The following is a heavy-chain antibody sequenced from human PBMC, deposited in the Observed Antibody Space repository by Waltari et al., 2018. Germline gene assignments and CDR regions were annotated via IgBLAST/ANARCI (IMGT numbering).Heavy chain of an antibody. CDR3: AIIAAAGEDYYYYMDV. CDR1: GFTFSSYA. Sequence: VQLVESGGGLVQPGGSLRLSCAASGFTFSSYAMRWVRQAPGKGLGWMGGLIPSFGTANYAQKFQGRVTITADKYTSTAYMELSSLRSEDTAVYYCAIIAAAGEDYYYYMDVWGKGTTVTVSS. V-gene: IGHV1-69*06. CDR2: LIPSFGTA. D-gene: IGHD6-13*01. J-gene: IGHJ6*03.